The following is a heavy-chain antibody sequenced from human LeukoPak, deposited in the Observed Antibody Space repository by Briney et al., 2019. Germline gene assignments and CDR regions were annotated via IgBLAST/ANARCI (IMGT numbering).Heavy chain of an antibody. Sequence: ASVKVSCKASGGTFSNYAINWVRQAPGQGLEWMGGITPIFGTADYVQKFQGRVTITAHKSTSTAYMALSRLRSEDTAIYSCARASSDDTAMATPFAYWGQGTLVTVSS. CDR3: ARASSDDTAMATPFAY. V-gene: IGHV1-69*06. D-gene: IGHD5-18*01. J-gene: IGHJ4*02. CDR1: GGTFSNYA. CDR2: ITPIFGTA.